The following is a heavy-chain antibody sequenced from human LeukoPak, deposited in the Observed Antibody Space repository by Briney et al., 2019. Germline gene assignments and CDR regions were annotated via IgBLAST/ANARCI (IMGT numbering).Heavy chain of an antibody. Sequence: PSETLSLTCTVSGGSISSYYWSWIRQPPGKGLEWIGSIYHSGSTYYNPSLKSRVTMSVDTSKNQFSLKLSSVTAADTAVYYCARNPPGSDFDYWGQGTLVTVSS. CDR1: GGSISSYY. J-gene: IGHJ4*02. V-gene: IGHV4-59*04. CDR2: IYHSGST. D-gene: IGHD3-10*01. CDR3: ARNPPGSDFDY.